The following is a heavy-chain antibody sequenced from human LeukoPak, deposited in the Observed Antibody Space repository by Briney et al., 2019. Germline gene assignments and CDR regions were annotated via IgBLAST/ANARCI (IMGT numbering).Heavy chain of an antibody. CDR2: INPSGGST. J-gene: IGHJ4*02. D-gene: IGHD5-24*01. CDR1: GYTLTSYY. CDR3: ARDIWLLGRDGYNYSDY. Sequence: ASVKVSCKASGYTLTSYYMHWVRQAPGQGLEWMGIINPSGGSTSYAQKFQGRVTMTRDASTSTVYMELSSLRSEDTAVYYCARDIWLLGRDGYNYSDYWGQGTLVTVSS. V-gene: IGHV1-46*03.